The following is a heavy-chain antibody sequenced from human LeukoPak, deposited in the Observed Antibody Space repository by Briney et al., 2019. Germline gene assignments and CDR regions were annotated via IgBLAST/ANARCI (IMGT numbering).Heavy chain of an antibody. CDR1: GGSFSGYY. CDR3: ARDRLRTGDYYMDV. D-gene: IGHD4-17*01. CDR2: INRSGST. Sequence: PSETLSLTCAVYGGSFSGYYWSWIRQPPGKGLEWIGEINRSGSTNYNPSLKSRVTISVDTSKNQFSLKLSSVTAADTAVYYCARDRLRTGDYYMDVWGKGTTVTVSS. V-gene: IGHV4-34*01. J-gene: IGHJ6*03.